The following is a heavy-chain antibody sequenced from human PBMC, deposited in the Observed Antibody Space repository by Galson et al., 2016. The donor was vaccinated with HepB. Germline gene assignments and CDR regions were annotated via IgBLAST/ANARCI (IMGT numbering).Heavy chain of an antibody. CDR3: ARGKNSAFDY. V-gene: IGHV6-1*01. Sequence: CAISGDSVLSYGVAWNWIRQSPSRGLEWLGRTHYMSKWLTDYAESVKGRITISPDPSKNQFSLQLNSVTADDTAMYFCARGKNSAFDYWGQGALVTISS. CDR1: GDSVLSYGVA. CDR2: THYMSKWLT. D-gene: IGHD1-7*01. J-gene: IGHJ4*02.